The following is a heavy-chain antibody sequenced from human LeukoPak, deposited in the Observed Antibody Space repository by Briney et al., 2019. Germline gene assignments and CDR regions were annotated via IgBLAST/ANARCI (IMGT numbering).Heavy chain of an antibody. CDR3: ARAPPYSSSFAFCC. V-gene: IGHV3-21*01. CDR2: ISSSSSYI. Sequence: GGSLRLSCAASGSTFSSYSMNWVRQAPGKGLEWVSSISSSSSYIYYADSVKGRFTISRDNAKNSLYLQMNSLRAEDTAVYYCARAPPYSSSFAFCCWGQGTLVTVSS. J-gene: IGHJ4*02. D-gene: IGHD6-6*01. CDR1: GSTFSSYS.